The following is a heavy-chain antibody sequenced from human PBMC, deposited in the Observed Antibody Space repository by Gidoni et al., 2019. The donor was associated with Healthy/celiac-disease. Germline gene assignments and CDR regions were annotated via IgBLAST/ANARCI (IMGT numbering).Heavy chain of an antibody. CDR2: ISYDGSNK. J-gene: IGHJ4*02. CDR3: AKTILGYCSSTSCSLVDY. CDR1: GFTFSSYG. D-gene: IGHD2-2*01. V-gene: IGHV3-30*18. Sequence: QVQLVESGGGVVQPGRSLRLPCAASGFTFSSYGMHWVRQAPGKGLEWVAVISYDGSNKYYADSVKGRFTISRDNSKNTLYLQMNSLRAEDTAVYYCAKTILGYCSSTSCSLVDYWGQGTLVTVSS.